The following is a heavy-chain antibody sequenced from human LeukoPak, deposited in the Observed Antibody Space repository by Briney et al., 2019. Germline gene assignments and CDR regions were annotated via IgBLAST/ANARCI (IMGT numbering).Heavy chain of an antibody. V-gene: IGHV4-39*01. J-gene: IGHJ4*01. CDR2: IYYSGTT. Sequence: SETLSLTCTVSGGSISSSTYYWGWIRQPPGKGLEWIGTIYYSGTTYYNPSLESRVTISVDTSKNQFSLRLSSVTAADTAVYYCAPIFGDYSDFAYWGQGTLVTVSS. CDR3: APIFGDYSDFAY. D-gene: IGHD4-17*01. CDR1: GGSISSSTYY.